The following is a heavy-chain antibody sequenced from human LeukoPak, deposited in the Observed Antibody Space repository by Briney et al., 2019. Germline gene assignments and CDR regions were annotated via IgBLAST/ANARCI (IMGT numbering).Heavy chain of an antibody. Sequence: TGGSLGLSCAASGFTFSSYSMNWVRQAPGKGLEWVSSISSSSSYIYYADSVKGRFTISRDNAKNSLYLQMNSLRAEDTAVYYCARPTLTWGSGPDYWGQGTLVTVSS. V-gene: IGHV3-21*01. J-gene: IGHJ4*02. CDR2: ISSSSSYI. D-gene: IGHD7-27*01. CDR1: GFTFSSYS. CDR3: ARPTLTWGSGPDY.